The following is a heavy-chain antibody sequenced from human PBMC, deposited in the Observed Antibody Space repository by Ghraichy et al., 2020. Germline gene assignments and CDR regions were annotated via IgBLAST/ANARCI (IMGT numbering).Heavy chain of an antibody. D-gene: IGHD1-26*01. J-gene: IGHJ4*02. CDR1: GFTFSSYW. Sequence: GGSLRLSCEVSGFTFSSYWMTWVRQAPGKGLEWVANVNRDGSEKNYVGSVKGRFTISRDNAKNSLFLQIINLRAEDTAVYYCAREKWGPEYWGQGTLVTVSS. CDR3: AREKWGPEY. CDR2: VNRDGSEK. V-gene: IGHV3-7*03.